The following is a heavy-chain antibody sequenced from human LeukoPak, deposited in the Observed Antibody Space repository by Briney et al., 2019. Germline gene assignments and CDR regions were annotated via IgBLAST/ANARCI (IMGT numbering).Heavy chain of an antibody. Sequence: GGSLRLSCVASGFTFSFAWMNWVRQAPGKGLEWVGRIKSKTDGETTEYAAPVKGRFTISRDDSKNTLYPQMNSLQTEDTAVYYCTTQSQPAAYFDYWGQGILVTVSS. CDR2: IKSKTDGETT. D-gene: IGHD2-2*01. CDR3: TTQSQPAAYFDY. V-gene: IGHV3-15*01. J-gene: IGHJ4*02. CDR1: GFTFSFAW.